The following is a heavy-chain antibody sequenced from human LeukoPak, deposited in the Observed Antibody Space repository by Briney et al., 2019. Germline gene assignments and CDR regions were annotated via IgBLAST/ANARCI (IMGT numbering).Heavy chain of an antibody. CDR1: GDSISGYY. D-gene: IGHD5-24*01. Sequence: SETLSLTCTVAGDSISGYYWAWIRQPPGKGLEWIGHVYTTGYTDYNPSLQSRVTISLDKSSNKLSLSLTSVTAADTAVYYCARDYKFPPAASSYYFHMDVWGKGTKVTVSS. CDR2: VYTTGYT. V-gene: IGHV4-4*07. J-gene: IGHJ6*03. CDR3: ARDYKFPPAASSYYFHMDV.